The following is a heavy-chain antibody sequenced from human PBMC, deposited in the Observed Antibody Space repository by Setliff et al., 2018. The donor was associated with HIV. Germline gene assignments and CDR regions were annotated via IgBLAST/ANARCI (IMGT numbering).Heavy chain of an antibody. CDR3: ASTYYYDSLHFHH. Sequence: PSETLSLTCTVSGGSISSGVYYWSWIRHHPGKGLEWIGNVVYTGHTYYNPALKSRLIISVETSKNQFSLKLTSVTAADTAVYYCASTYYYDSLHFHHWGQGTLVTVSS. J-gene: IGHJ1*01. CDR2: VVYTGHT. CDR1: GGSISSGVYY. D-gene: IGHD3-22*01. V-gene: IGHV4-39*01.